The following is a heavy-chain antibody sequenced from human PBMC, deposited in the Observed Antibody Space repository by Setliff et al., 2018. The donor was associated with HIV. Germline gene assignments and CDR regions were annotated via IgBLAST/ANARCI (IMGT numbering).Heavy chain of an antibody. J-gene: IGHJ4*02. CDR2: INPSGGST. CDR3: ARGWEGGMDY. V-gene: IGHV1-46*01. D-gene: IGHD1-26*01. Sequence: EASVKVSCKASGYTFTRYFMHCARQAPGQGLEWLGMINPSGGSTWYAQKFQGRVTMTGDTSTNTLYMELSSLRSEDTAVYYCARGWEGGMDYWGQGTLVTVSS. CDR1: GYTFTRYF.